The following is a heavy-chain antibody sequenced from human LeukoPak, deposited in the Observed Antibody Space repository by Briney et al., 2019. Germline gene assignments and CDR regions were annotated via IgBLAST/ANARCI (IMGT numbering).Heavy chain of an antibody. J-gene: IGHJ4*02. V-gene: IGHV4-59*01. D-gene: IGHD6-13*01. CDR2: ISYSGTT. Sequence: SETLSLTCTVSGGSISSYYWNWIRQPPGKGLEWIGYISYSGTTNYNPSLKSRVTISVDTSKKQFSLKLTSATAADTAVYYCVRDLWGAGGTQYWGQGTQVIVSS. CDR3: VRDLWGAGGTQY. CDR1: GGSISSYY.